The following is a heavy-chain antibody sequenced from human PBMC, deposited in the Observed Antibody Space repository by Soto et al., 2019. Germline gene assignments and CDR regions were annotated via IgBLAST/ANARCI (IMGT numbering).Heavy chain of an antibody. J-gene: IGHJ4*02. CDR3: ARDGGFSRGCDF. Sequence: QVQLMQSGGEVKKPGASVNVSCKASGYTFTSYGICWVRQAPGQGLEWMGWVSSNNGNTEYAQKIQDRVTMTTDTSTNTAYMELRNLRSDDTAIYYCARDGGFSRGCDFWGQGTLLTVSS. CDR2: VSSNNGNT. V-gene: IGHV1-18*04. CDR1: GYTFTSYG. D-gene: IGHD5-18*01.